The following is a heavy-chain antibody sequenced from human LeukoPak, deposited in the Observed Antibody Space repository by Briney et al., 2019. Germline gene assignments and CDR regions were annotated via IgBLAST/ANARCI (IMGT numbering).Heavy chain of an antibody. J-gene: IGHJ4*02. CDR2: VDPEDGET. Sequence: ASVKVSSKVSGYTLTELSMHWVRQAPGKGLEWMGGVDPEDGETIYAQKFQGRVTMTEDTSTDTAYMELSRLRSEDTAVYYCATGIAVAGTTGFDYWGQGTLVTVSS. CDR3: ATGIAVAGTTGFDY. CDR1: GYTLTELS. D-gene: IGHD6-19*01. V-gene: IGHV1-24*01.